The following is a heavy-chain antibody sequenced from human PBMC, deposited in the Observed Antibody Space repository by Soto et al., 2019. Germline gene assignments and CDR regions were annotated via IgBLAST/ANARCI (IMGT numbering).Heavy chain of an antibody. D-gene: IGHD1-1*01. CDR1: GYTFTSYA. CDR2: INAGNGNT. CDR3: GRDRYNWYFDL. Sequence: QVQLVQSGAEVKKPGASVKVSCKASGYTFTSYAMHWVRQAPGQRLEWMGWINAGNGNTKYSQKFQGRVTITRDTSASTAYMELISLRSEATAVYYCGRDRYNWYFDLWGRGTLVTVSS. V-gene: IGHV1-3*01. J-gene: IGHJ2*01.